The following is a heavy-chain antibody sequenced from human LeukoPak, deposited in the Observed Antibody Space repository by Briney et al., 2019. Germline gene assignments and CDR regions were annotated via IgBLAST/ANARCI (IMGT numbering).Heavy chain of an antibody. Sequence: GGSLRLSCAGSGFTFSSYGVSWVRQAPGKGLEWVSSISGSGGTTYYADSVKGRFTLSRDNSKTTLYLQMNSLRAEDTAVYYCAKGHCSGASCYVFDIWGQGTMVTVSS. J-gene: IGHJ3*02. CDR2: ISGSGGTT. CDR3: AKGHCSGASCYVFDI. CDR1: GFTFSSYG. V-gene: IGHV3-23*01. D-gene: IGHD2-2*01.